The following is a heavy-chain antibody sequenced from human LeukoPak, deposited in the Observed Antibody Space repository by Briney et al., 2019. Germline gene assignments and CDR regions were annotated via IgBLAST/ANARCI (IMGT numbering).Heavy chain of an antibody. D-gene: IGHD6-6*01. CDR1: GFTFSSYA. V-gene: IGHV3-30-3*01. CDR3: ASSIAARPD. CDR2: ISYDGSNK. J-gene: IGHJ4*02. Sequence: PGGSLRLSCAASGFTFSSYAMHWVRQAPGKGLEWVAVISYDGSNKYYADSVKGRFTISRDNSKNTLYLQMNSLRAEDTAVYYCASSIAARPDWGQGTLVTVSS.